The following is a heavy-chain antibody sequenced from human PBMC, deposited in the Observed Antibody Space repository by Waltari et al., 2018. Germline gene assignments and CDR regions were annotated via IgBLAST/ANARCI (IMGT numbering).Heavy chain of an antibody. D-gene: IGHD3-10*01. Sequence: EVQLLESGGGLVQPGGSLRLSFAASGFTFSSYAINWVRPAPGQGLEWVSVISGSGSSTYYADSVKGRFTSSRDNSKNTLYLQMNSLRAEDTAVYYCAKVGGSGSYFDTGWFDPWGQGTLVTVSS. CDR3: AKVGGSGSYFDTGWFDP. CDR2: ISGSGSST. J-gene: IGHJ5*02. CDR1: GFTFSSYA. V-gene: IGHV3-23*01.